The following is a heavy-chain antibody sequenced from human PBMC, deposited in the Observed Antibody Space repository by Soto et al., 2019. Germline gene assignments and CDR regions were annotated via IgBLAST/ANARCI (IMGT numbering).Heavy chain of an antibody. CDR2: VYNSGNT. CDR3: ARLNYGDSGF. V-gene: IGHV4-59*01. Sequence: SETLSLTCTVSGGSIDTYYCSWFRQPPGKGLEWIGHVYNSGNTEYNPSLKSRVTISIDTSRSQFSLKLNSVTAADTAVYYCARLNYGDSGFWGQGTLVTVSS. D-gene: IGHD3-10*01. CDR1: GGSIDTYY. J-gene: IGHJ4*02.